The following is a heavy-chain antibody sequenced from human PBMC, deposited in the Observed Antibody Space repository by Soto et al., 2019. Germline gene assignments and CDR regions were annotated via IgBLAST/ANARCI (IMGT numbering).Heavy chain of an antibody. CDR3: ARGGEDYYGSGSYYNSPYNWFDP. D-gene: IGHD3-10*01. V-gene: IGHV1-18*01. Sequence: ASVKVSCKASGYTFTSSGISWVRQAPGQGLEWMGWISAYNGNTNYAQKLQGRVTMTTDTSPSTAYMELRSLSSDDTAVYYCARGGEDYYGSGSYYNSPYNWFDPWGQGTLVTVS. CDR2: ISAYNGNT. J-gene: IGHJ5*02. CDR1: GYTFTSSG.